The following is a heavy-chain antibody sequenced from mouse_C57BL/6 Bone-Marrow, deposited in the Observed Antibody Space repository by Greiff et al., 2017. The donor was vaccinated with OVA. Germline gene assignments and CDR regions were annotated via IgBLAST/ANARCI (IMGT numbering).Heavy chain of an antibody. CDR3: ARIDSSTWFAY. CDR2: IDPSDSET. D-gene: IGHD3-2*02. CDR1: GYTFTSYW. J-gene: IGHJ3*01. V-gene: IGHV1-52*01. Sequence: VQLKQPGAELVRPGSSVKLSCKASGYTFTSYWMHWVKQRPIQGLEWIGNIDPSDSETHYNQKFKDKATLTVDKSSSTAYMQLSSLTSEDSAVYYCARIDSSTWFAYWGQGTLVTVSA.